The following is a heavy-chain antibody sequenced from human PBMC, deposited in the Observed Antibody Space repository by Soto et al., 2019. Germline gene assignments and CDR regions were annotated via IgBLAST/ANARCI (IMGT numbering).Heavy chain of an antibody. CDR2: INPNSGGT. Sequence: QVQLVQSGAEVKKPGASVKVSCKASGYTFTGYYMHWVRQAPGQGLEWMGWINPNSGGTNYAQKFQGWVTMTRDTSISAGYMALSRLRSDDTAVYSCARVSPYYDYVCGSYRPLGYFDSWGQGTLVTVSS. CDR3: ARVSPYYDYVCGSYRPLGYFDS. V-gene: IGHV1-2*04. CDR1: GYTFTGYY. J-gene: IGHJ4*02. D-gene: IGHD3-16*02.